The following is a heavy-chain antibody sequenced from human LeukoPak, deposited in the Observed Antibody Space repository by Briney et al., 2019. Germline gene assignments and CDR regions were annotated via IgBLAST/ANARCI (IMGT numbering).Heavy chain of an antibody. V-gene: IGHV3-30*04. Sequence: GGSLRLSCAASRFTFSSYAMHWVRQAPGKGLEWVAVISYDGSNKYYADSVKGRFTISRDNSKNTLYLQMNSLRAEDTAVYYCARDRPRDAFDIWGQGTMVTVSS. CDR3: ARDRPRDAFDI. J-gene: IGHJ3*02. CDR2: ISYDGSNK. CDR1: RFTFSSYA.